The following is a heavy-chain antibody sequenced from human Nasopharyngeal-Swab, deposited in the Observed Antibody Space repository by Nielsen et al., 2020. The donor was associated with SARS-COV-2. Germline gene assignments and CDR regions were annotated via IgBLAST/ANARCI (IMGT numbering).Heavy chain of an antibody. CDR2: LYYSGST. J-gene: IGHJ4*02. Sequence: WIRQPPGQGLEWIGDLYYSGSTYYNPSLKSRVTMSVDTSKNHFSLKLGSVTAADTAIYYCASRYSGNFYFDYWSQGTLVTVSS. D-gene: IGHD5-12*01. V-gene: IGHV4-39*01. CDR3: ASRYSGNFYFDY.